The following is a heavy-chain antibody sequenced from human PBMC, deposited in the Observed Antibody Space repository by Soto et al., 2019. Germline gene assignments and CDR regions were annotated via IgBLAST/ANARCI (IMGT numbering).Heavy chain of an antibody. J-gene: IGHJ2*01. Sequence: QVQLQESGPGLVKPSETLSLTCTVSGGSISSYYWSWIRQPPGKGLEWIGYIYYSGSTNYNPSLRVAVTIPVDTAKDQFSLKLSSVTAAHTAVYYCARMIAGDGVRLPPGYFDLWGRGTLVTVSS. CDR3: ARMIAGDGVRLPPGYFDL. CDR1: GGSISSYY. D-gene: IGHD4-17*01. CDR2: IYYSGST. V-gene: IGHV4-59*01.